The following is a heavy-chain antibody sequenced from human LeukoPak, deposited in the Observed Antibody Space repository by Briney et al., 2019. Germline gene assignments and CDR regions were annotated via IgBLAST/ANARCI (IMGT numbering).Heavy chain of an antibody. J-gene: IGHJ1*01. CDR2: IIPILGIA. D-gene: IGHD2-21*02. CDR1: GGTFSSYA. Sequence: GASVKVSCKASGGTFSSYAISWVRQAPGLGLEWMGRIIPILGIANYAQKFQGRVTITADKSTSTAYMELSSLRSEDTAVYYCASLDCGGDCYRPEYFQHWGQGTLVTVSS. CDR3: ASLDCGGDCYRPEYFQH. V-gene: IGHV1-69*04.